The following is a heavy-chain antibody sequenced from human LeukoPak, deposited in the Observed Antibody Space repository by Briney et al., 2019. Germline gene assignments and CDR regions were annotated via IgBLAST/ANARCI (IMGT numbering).Heavy chain of an antibody. CDR1: GFTFSSFN. V-gene: IGHV3-64*01. D-gene: IGHD4-17*01. CDR2: ITADGVST. CDR3: ARRAVTNGIDL. Sequence: GGSLRLSCAASGFTFSSFNMYWVRQAPGKGLEYVSAITADGVSTYYVNSVTGRFTISRDNSKNTLYLQMGSLRAEDMAVYYCARRAVTNGIDLWGQGTLVTVSS. J-gene: IGHJ5*02.